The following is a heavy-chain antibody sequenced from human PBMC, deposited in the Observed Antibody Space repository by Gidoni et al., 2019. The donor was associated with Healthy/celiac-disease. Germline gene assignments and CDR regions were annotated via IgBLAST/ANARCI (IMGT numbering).Heavy chain of an antibody. CDR2: IWYDGSNK. V-gene: IGHV3-33*01. CDR3: VAAAGQDY. CDR1: GFTFSSYG. J-gene: IGHJ4*02. D-gene: IGHD6-13*01. Sequence: QVQLVESGGGVVQPGRSLRLSCAPSGFTFSSYGMHCVRQAPGKGLEWVSVIWYDGSNKYYSDSVKGRFTISRDNSKNTLYLQMNSLRAEDTAVYYCVAAAGQDYWGQGTLVTVSS.